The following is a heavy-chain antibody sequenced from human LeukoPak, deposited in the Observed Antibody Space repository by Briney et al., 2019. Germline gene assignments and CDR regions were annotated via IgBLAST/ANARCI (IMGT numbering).Heavy chain of an antibody. J-gene: IGHJ3*02. CDR2: IRYEGSNK. CDR3: AKVENLADAFDI. D-gene: IGHD2/OR15-2a*01. V-gene: IGHV3-30*02. Sequence: GGSLRLSCAASGFTFSSYGMHWVRQAPGKGLEWVAFIRYEGSNKYYADSVKGRFTISRDNSKNTLYLQMNSLRAEDTAVYYCAKVENLADAFDIWGQGTMVTVSS. CDR1: GFTFSSYG.